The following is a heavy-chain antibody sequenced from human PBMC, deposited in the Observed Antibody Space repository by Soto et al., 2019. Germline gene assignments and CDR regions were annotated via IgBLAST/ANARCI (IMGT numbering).Heavy chain of an antibody. D-gene: IGHD2-15*01. V-gene: IGHV3-23*01. CDR2: ISAGGSDT. J-gene: IGHJ4*02. Sequence: PGGSLRLSCAASGFTFSTYAMSWVRQTPGKGLEWVSTISAGGSDTFYADSVKGRFTVSRENSKNTLYLQMNSLRDEDTAVYFCAKRHASTGGNCNSFDYWGRGTLVTVSS. CDR3: AKRHASTGGNCNSFDY. CDR1: GFTFSTYA.